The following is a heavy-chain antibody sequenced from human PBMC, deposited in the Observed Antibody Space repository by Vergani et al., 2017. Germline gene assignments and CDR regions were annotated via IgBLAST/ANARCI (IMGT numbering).Heavy chain of an antibody. CDR3: ARISCGSAPYLHY. D-gene: IGHD2-21*01. Sequence: EVHLEESGGGLVQPGGSLRLSCAASGFTFGDYYMAWIRLAPGKGLDWVASIKRDGTETFYVDSVKGRFTISRDNAKTTLYLQMNSPRDEDRGVYYCARISCGSAPYLHYWGQGTLVTVAS. CDR1: GFTFGDYY. V-gene: IGHV3-7*01. CDR2: IKRDGTET. J-gene: IGHJ1*01.